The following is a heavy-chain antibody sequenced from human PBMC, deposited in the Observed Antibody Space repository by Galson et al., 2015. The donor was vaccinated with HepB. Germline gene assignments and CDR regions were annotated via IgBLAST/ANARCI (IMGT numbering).Heavy chain of an antibody. Sequence: SVKVSCKASGYTFINYGINWVRQAPGQGLEWMGWISVYTGSTNYAQKFQGRVTTTTDTSTTTVYMELRSLRSDDTAKYYCARRAPVGNTGVDYWGQGTLVTVSS. CDR1: GYTFINYG. D-gene: IGHD2-8*02. J-gene: IGHJ4*02. CDR3: ARRAPVGNTGVDY. CDR2: ISVYTGST. V-gene: IGHV1-18*01.